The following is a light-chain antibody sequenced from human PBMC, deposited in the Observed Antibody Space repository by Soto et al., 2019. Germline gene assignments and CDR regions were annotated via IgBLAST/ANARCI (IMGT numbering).Light chain of an antibody. J-gene: IGKJ2*01. CDR2: RAA. CDR1: QSISSW. CDR3: QQYDSSVYT. V-gene: IGKV1-5*03. Sequence: DIQMTQSPSTLSASVGDRVTITCRASQSISSWLAWYQQKPGKAPKLLIYRAARLGNGVPSRFSGSGSGTEFTLTISSLQPDDFANYYCQQYDSSVYTCGQGTKLEIK.